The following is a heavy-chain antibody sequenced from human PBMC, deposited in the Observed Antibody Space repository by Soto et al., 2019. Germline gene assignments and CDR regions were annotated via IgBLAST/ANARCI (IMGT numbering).Heavy chain of an antibody. Sequence: GASVKVSCKASGYTFTSYDINWVRQATGQGLEWMGWMNPNSGNTGHAQKFQGRVTMTRNTSISTAYMELSSLRSEDTAVYYCARGDRAYYDFWSGYSPDYWGQGTLVTVSS. J-gene: IGHJ4*02. D-gene: IGHD3-3*01. CDR2: MNPNSGNT. V-gene: IGHV1-8*01. CDR1: GYTFTSYD. CDR3: ARGDRAYYDFWSGYSPDY.